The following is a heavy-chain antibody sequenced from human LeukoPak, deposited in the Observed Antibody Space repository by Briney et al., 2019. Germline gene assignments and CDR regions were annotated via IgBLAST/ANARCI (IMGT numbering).Heavy chain of an antibody. CDR1: GFTFSSYW. J-gene: IGHJ4*02. CDR3: AKGNGYSYGRYYFDY. D-gene: IGHD5-18*01. CDR2: INSDGSST. V-gene: IGHV3-74*01. Sequence: PGGSLRLSCAASGFTFSSYWMHWVRQAPGKGLVWVSRINSDGSSTSYADSVKGRFTISRDNAKNTLYLQMNSLRAEDTAVYYCAKGNGYSYGRYYFDYWGQGTLVTVSS.